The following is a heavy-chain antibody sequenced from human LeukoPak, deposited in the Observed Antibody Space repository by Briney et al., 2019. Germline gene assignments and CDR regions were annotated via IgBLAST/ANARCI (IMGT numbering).Heavy chain of an antibody. D-gene: IGHD2-2*01. V-gene: IGHV3-11*04. CDR3: ARDHEGYCSSTSCFLVDY. CDR2: ISSSGSTI. CDR1: GFTFSDYY. Sequence: GGSLRLSCAASGFTFSDYYMSWIRQAPGKGLEWVSYISSSGSTIYYADSVKGRFTISRDNAKNSLYLQMNSLRAEDTAVYYCARDHEGYCSSTSCFLVDYWGQGTLVTVSS. J-gene: IGHJ4*02.